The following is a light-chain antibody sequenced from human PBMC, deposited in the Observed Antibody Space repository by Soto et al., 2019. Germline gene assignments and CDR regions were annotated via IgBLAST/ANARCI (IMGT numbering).Light chain of an antibody. V-gene: IGLV2-14*01. CDR3: TSYTVSTTVL. Sequence: QSVLTQPASVSGSPGQSITISCTGTNSDIGGFPYVSWYQQHPGKAPKLMIYEVSNRPSGVSNRFSGSKSGNTASLTISGLQAEDEADYYCTSYTVSTTVLFGGGTKLTVL. CDR2: EVS. CDR1: NSDIGGFPY. J-gene: IGLJ2*01.